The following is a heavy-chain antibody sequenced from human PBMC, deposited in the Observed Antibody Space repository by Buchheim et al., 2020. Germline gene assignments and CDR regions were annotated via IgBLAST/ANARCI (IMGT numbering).Heavy chain of an antibody. V-gene: IGHV4-34*01. D-gene: IGHD6-13*01. CDR3: ARGLSIAAADYYYYGMDV. CDR2: INHSGST. J-gene: IGHJ6*02. CDR1: GGSFSGYY. Sequence: QVQLQQRGAGLLKPSETLSLTCAVYGGSFSGYYWSWIRQPPGKGLEWIGEINHSGSTNYNPSLKSRVTISVDTSKNQFSPNLSSVTAADTAVYYCARGLSIAAADYYYYGMDVWGQGTT.